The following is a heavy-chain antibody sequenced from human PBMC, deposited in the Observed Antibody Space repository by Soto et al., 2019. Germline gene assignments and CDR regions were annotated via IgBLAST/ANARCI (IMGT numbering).Heavy chain of an antibody. CDR2: ISGSGGST. V-gene: IGHV3-23*01. J-gene: IGHJ4*02. CDR1: GFSFSNYA. CDR3: AKGYNWNDDTFFDY. Sequence: GGSLRLSCAASGFSFSNYAMSWVRQAPGKGLEWVSAISGSGGSTYYADSVKGRFTISRDNSKNTLYLQMNSLRAEDTAVYYCAKGYNWNDDTFFDYWGQGTLVTVSS. D-gene: IGHD1-20*01.